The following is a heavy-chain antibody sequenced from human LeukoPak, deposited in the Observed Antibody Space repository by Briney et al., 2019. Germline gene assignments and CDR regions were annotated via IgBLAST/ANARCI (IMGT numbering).Heavy chain of an antibody. CDR1: GFTLSSYW. Sequence: GGSLRLSCGASGFTLSSYWMTWVRQAPGKGLEWVANIKEDGSKKYYVESVRGRFTISRDNAENSLYLQMNSLRAEDTAFYYCAIMHPYYDGRGYSVQWGQGTLVTVSS. CDR2: IKEDGSKK. CDR3: AIMHPYYDGRGYSVQ. J-gene: IGHJ4*02. V-gene: IGHV3-7*03. D-gene: IGHD3-22*01.